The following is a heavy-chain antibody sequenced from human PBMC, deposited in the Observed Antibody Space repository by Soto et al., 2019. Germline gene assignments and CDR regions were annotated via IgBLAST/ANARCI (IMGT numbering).Heavy chain of an antibody. Sequence: PSETLSLTCTVSGASISSSHYWTWVRQTPGKGLEWIGEIYHTGNTNYNPSLKSRVTLSLDKSKNQFSLRLNSVTAADTAVFYCARYPMDHYYRGMDVWGQGTTVTVSS. V-gene: IGHV4-4*02. CDR2: IYHTGNT. CDR1: GASISSSHY. J-gene: IGHJ6*02. CDR3: ARYPMDHYYRGMDV.